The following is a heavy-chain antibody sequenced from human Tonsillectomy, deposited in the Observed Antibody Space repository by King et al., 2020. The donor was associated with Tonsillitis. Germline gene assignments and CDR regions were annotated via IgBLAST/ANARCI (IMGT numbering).Heavy chain of an antibody. CDR1: GFTFTSYA. CDR3: AKDPARIAAAEHALYFDY. D-gene: IGHD6-13*01. J-gene: IGHJ4*02. Sequence: VQLVESGGGLVQPGGSLRLSCAASGFTFTSYAMSWVRQAPGKGLEWVSGISGSGGSTYCADSVKGRFTISRDNSKNTLYLQMNSLRAEDTAVYYCAKDPARIAAAEHALYFDYWGQGTLVTVSS. V-gene: IGHV3-23*04. CDR2: ISGSGGST.